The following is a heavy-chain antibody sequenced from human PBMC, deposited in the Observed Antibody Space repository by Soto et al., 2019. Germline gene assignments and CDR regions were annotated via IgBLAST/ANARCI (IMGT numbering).Heavy chain of an antibody. J-gene: IGHJ5*02. D-gene: IGHD5-12*01. Sequence: ASVKVSCKASGGGNLRDYRTTWVRRAPGQGLEWMGGIIPKLGSANYAQNLQGRVTVTADVSTSTVYMELSSLRSDDTAVYYCAARYSGYDSWFDPWGQGTLVTVSS. V-gene: IGHV1-69*13. CDR1: GGGNLRDYR. CDR3: AARYSGYDSWFDP. CDR2: IIPKLGSA.